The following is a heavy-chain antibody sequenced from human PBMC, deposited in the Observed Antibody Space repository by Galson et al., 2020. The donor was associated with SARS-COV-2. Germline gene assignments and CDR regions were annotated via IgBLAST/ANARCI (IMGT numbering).Heavy chain of an antibody. CDR2: IIPIFGTA. J-gene: IGHJ6*03. CDR1: GGTFSSYA. D-gene: IGHD3-3*01. CDR3: ARTSWGRFLEWTIRGYYYCYMDV. Sequence: SVKVSCKASGGTFSSYAISWVRQAPGQGLEWMGGIIPIFGTANYAQQFQGRVTITADESTSTAYMELSSLRSEDTAVYYCARTSWGRFLEWTIRGYYYCYMDVWGKGTTVTVSS. V-gene: IGHV1-69*13.